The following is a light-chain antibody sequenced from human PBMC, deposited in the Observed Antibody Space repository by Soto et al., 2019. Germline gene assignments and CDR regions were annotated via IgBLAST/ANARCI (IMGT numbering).Light chain of an antibody. CDR1: KGISSG. CDR2: AAS. CDR3: QQANSFPLT. V-gene: IGKV1D-12*01. J-gene: IGKJ5*01. Sequence: DIQMTQSPSSVSASVGDRVTITCRASKGISSGLAWYQQKQGKAPKLLIYAASSLQSGVPSRFSGSGSWTDFTLTISSLQPEDFATYYCQQANSFPLTFGQGTRLEIK.